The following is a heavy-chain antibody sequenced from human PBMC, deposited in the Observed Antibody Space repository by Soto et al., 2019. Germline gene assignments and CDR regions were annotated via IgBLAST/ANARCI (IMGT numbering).Heavy chain of an antibody. V-gene: IGHV3-33*01. D-gene: IGHD3-22*01. CDR1: GFTFSSYG. Sequence: GGSLRLSCAASGFTFSSYGMHWVRQAPGKGLEWVAVIWYDGSNKYYADSVKGRFTISRDNSKNTLYLQMNGLRAEDTAVYYCARDRGVITPFYYYYGMDVWGQGTTVTVSS. CDR3: ARDRGVITPFYYYYGMDV. CDR2: IWYDGSNK. J-gene: IGHJ6*02.